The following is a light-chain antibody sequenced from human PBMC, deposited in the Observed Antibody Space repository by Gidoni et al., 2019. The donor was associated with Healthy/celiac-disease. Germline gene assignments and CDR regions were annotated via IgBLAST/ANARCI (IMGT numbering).Light chain of an antibody. CDR3: QQRST. J-gene: IGKJ4*01. CDR2: GAS. V-gene: IGKV3-11*01. Sequence: ETVLTQSPATLSLSPGERSTLSCRASQSVSSYLAWYQQNPGQAPMLLIYGASNRATGSPARFSGSGSGTDFTLTISSLEPEDFAVYYCQQRSTFGGGTKVEIK. CDR1: QSVSSY.